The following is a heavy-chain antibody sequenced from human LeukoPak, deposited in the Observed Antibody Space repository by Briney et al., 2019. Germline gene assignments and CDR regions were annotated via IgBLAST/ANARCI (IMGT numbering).Heavy chain of an antibody. CDR2: TSTSGGSA. CDR3: ARAQAAAGRNWFDP. J-gene: IGHJ5*02. CDR1: GFTFSNNA. V-gene: IGHV3-23*01. Sequence: GGSLRLSCAASGFTFSNNAMSWVRQAPGKGLEWVSATSTSGGSAYYADSVKGRFTISRDNSKSTLYLQMNSLRIEDTAIYYCARAQAAAGRNWFDPWGQGALVTVSS. D-gene: IGHD6-13*01.